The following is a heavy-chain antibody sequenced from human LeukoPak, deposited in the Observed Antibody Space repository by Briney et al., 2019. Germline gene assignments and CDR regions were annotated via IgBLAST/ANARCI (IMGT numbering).Heavy chain of an antibody. CDR2: IIPIFGTA. J-gene: IGHJ6*03. CDR1: GGTFSSYA. V-gene: IGHV1-69*06. CDR3: ARELGYDSSGKYYYYYMDV. D-gene: IGHD3-22*01. Sequence: ASVKVSCKASGGTFSSYAISWVRQAPGQGLEWMGGIIPIFGTANYAQKFQGRVTITADKSTSTAYMELSSLRSEDTAVYYCARELGYDSSGKYYYYYMDVWGKGTTVTVSS.